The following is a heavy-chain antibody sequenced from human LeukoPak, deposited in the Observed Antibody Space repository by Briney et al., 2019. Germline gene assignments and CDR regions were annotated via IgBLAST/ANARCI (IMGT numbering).Heavy chain of an antibody. CDR1: GFTFSSYA. CDR2: ISGSGGST. D-gene: IGHD5-18*01. Sequence: GGSLRLSCAASGFTFSSYAMSWVRQAPGKGLEWVSAISGSGGSTYYAASVKGRFTISRDNSKNTLYLQMNSLRAEDTAVYYWANSRRGYSYDLGSWYFDYWGEGTLVTVSS. V-gene: IGHV3-23*01. J-gene: IGHJ4*02. CDR3: ANSRRGYSYDLGSWYFDY.